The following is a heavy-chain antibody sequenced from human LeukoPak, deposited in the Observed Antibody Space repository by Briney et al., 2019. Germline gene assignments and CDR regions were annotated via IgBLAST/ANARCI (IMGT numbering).Heavy chain of an antibody. CDR3: ARGDCSSTSCYIRWSWFDP. CDR2: INPNSGGT. Sequence: ASVKVSCKASGFTFTGYYMHWVRQAPGQGLEWMGWINPNSGGTNYAQKFQGRVTMTRDTSISTAYMELSRLRSDDMAVYYCARGDCSSTSCYIRWSWFDPWGQGTLVTVSS. V-gene: IGHV1-2*02. J-gene: IGHJ5*02. D-gene: IGHD2-2*02. CDR1: GFTFTGYY.